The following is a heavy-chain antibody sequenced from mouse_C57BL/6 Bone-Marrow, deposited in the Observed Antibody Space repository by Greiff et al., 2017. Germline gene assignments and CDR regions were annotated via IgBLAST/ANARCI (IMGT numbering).Heavy chain of an antibody. CDR2: IYPSSGNT. D-gene: IGHD5-5*01. V-gene: IGHV1-81*01. J-gene: IGHJ1*03. CDR3: ARRSNTTYADV. Sequence: VQLQESGAELVRPGASVKLSCKASGYTFTSYCISWVKQRPGQGLEWIGEIYPSSGNTYYNEKFKGKATLTADTSSSTAYMELRSLTSEDSAVYVCARRSNTTYADVWGTGTTVTVSS. CDR1: GYTFTSYC.